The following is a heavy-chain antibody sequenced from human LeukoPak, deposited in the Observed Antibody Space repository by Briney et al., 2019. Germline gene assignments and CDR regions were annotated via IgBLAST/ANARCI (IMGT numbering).Heavy chain of an antibody. CDR2: IYYSGST. CDR1: GGSISSSSYY. Sequence: SETLSLTCTVSGGSISSSSYYWGWIRQAPGKGLERIGSIYYSGSTYYNPSLKSRVTISVDTSKNQFSLKLSSVTAADTAVYYCAREVRGSISYFDYWGQGTLVTVSS. D-gene: IGHD3-16*01. V-gene: IGHV4-39*07. CDR3: AREVRGSISYFDY. J-gene: IGHJ4*02.